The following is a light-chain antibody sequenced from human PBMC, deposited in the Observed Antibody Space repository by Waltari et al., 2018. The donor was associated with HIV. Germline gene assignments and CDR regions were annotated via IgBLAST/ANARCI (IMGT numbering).Light chain of an antibody. J-gene: IGLJ1*01. CDR1: TSNVGSNF. CDR3: ATWDGSLDGVYV. Sequence: QSVLTQPPSASGTPGQRVTISCSGTTSNVGSNFVSWYQQLPGTAPKLLIYRDNRLPSGVPDRFFGSKSGASASLAISGIRSEDEGYYYCATWDGSLDGVYVLGTGTKVTVL. CDR2: RDN. V-gene: IGLV1-47*01.